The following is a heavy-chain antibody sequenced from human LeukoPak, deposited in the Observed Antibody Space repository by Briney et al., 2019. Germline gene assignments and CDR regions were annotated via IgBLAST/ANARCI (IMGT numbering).Heavy chain of an antibody. CDR1: GFTFSSYE. D-gene: IGHD2-21*01. J-gene: IGHJ3*01. V-gene: IGHV3-23*01. Sequence: GGSLRLSCAASGFTFSSYEMNWVRQAPGQGLEWVSAISGSVGVTWYADSVKGRFSISRDTSKNTLFLQMNSLRADDTALYYCAKDRAYPNDVFDVWGQGTMVTVS. CDR2: ISGSVGVT. CDR3: AKDRAYPNDVFDV.